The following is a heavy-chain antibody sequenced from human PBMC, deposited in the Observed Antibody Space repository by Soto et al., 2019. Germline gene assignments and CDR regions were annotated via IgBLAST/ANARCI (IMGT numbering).Heavy chain of an antibody. CDR2: IIPIFGTA. CDR1: GGTFSSYA. J-gene: IGHJ5*02. CDR3: AREEYSSSWELNYNWFDP. D-gene: IGHD6-13*01. Sequence: SVKVSCKASGGTFSSYAISWVRQAPGQGLEWMGGIIPIFGTANYAQKFQGRVTITADESTSTAYMELSSLRSEDTAVYYCAREEYSSSWELNYNWFDPWGQGTLVTV. V-gene: IGHV1-69*13.